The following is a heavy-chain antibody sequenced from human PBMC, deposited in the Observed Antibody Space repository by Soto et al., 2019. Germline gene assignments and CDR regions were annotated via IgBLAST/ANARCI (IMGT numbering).Heavy chain of an antibody. J-gene: IGHJ4*02. CDR1: GYTFTGYY. V-gene: IGHV1-2*02. Sequence: ASVKVSCKASGYTFTGYYMHWLRQAPGQGLEWMGWINPNSGGTNYAQKSQGRVTMTRDTSISTAYMELSRLRSDDTAVYYCARALRQAGYSSGWLNYWGQGTLVTVSS. CDR3: ARALRQAGYSSGWLNY. CDR2: INPNSGGT. D-gene: IGHD6-19*01.